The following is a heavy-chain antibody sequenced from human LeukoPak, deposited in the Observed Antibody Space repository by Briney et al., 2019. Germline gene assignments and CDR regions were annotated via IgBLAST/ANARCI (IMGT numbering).Heavy chain of an antibody. V-gene: IGHV5-51*01. CDR1: GYTFTNYW. CDR3: ARLLFDWLSAFDI. CDR2: IYPGDSDT. Sequence: GESLQISCKGSGYTFTNYWIGWVRQMPGKGLEWMGIIYPGDSDTRYSPSFQGQVTISADKSISTAYLQWSSLKASDTAMYYCARLLFDWLSAFDIWGQGTMVTVSS. D-gene: IGHD3-9*01. J-gene: IGHJ3*02.